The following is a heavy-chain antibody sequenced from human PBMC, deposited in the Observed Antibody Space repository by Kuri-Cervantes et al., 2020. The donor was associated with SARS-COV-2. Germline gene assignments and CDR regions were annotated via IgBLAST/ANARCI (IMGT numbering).Heavy chain of an antibody. CDR2: ISGSGGST. CDR1: GFTFSSYA. J-gene: IGHJ6*02. D-gene: IGHD3-3*01. CDR3: TKGPYYDFWSGYYTTGLFDYYGMDV. V-gene: IGHV3-23*01. Sequence: GESLKTSCAASGFTFSSYAMSWVRQAPGKGLEWVSAISGSGGSTYYADSVKGRFTISRDNSKNTLYLQMNSLRAEDTAVYYCTKGPYYDFWSGYYTTGLFDYYGMDVWGQGTTVTVSS.